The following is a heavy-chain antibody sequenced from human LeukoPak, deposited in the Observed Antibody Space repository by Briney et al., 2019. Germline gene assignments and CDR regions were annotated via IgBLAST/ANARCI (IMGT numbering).Heavy chain of an antibody. Sequence: GGSLRLSCAASGFTFSGYGIHWVRQAPGKGLEWVAFIRYDGSNKYYADSVKGRFTISRDNSKNTLYLQMNSLTAEDTAVYYCAKERWELLGLINKAQYYFDYWGQGTLVTVSS. D-gene: IGHD1-26*01. CDR3: AKERWELLGLINKAQYYFDY. CDR2: IRYDGSNK. V-gene: IGHV3-30*02. CDR1: GFTFSGYG. J-gene: IGHJ4*02.